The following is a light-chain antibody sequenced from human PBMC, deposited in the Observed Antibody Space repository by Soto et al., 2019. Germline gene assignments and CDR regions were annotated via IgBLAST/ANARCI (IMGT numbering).Light chain of an antibody. CDR2: EDN. CDR1: SGSIASNY. V-gene: IGLV6-57*03. J-gene: IGLJ3*02. CDR3: QSYDNSKPGV. Sequence: NFMLTQPHSVSESPGKTVTISCTRSSGSIASNYVQWYRQRPGSAPTTVIYEDNQRPSGVPDRFSGSIDSSSNSASLTISGLKTEDEADYYCQSYDNSKPGVFGGGTKLTVL.